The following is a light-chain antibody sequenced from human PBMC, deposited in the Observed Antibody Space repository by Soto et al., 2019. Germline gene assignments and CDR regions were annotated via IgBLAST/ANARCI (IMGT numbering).Light chain of an antibody. CDR2: VNSDGSH. V-gene: IGLV4-69*01. CDR3: QTWGTGILVV. J-gene: IGLJ2*01. Sequence: QLVLTQSPSASASLGASVKLTCTLSSGHSRYAIAWHQQQPEKGPRYLMKVNSDGSHSKGDGIPDRFSGSSSGAERYLTISSLQSEDEADYYWQTWGTGILVVFGGGTKLTVL. CDR1: SGHSRYA.